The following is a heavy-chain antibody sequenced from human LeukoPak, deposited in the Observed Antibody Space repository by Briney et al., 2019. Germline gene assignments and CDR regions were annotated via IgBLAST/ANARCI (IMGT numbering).Heavy chain of an antibody. D-gene: IGHD5-18*01. J-gene: IGHJ4*02. V-gene: IGHV3-23*01. CDR2: ISGSGGST. Sequence: PGGSLRLSCAASGFTFSSYAMSWVRQAPGKGLEWVSAISGSGGSTYYADSVKGRFTISRDNSKNTLYLQMNSLRAEDTAVYYCAKGSQRYSYGCCFDYWGQGTLVTVSS. CDR3: AKGSQRYSYGCCFDY. CDR1: GFTFSSYA.